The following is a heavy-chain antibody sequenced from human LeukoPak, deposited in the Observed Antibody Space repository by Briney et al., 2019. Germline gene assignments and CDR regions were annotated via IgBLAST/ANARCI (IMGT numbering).Heavy chain of an antibody. D-gene: IGHD3-22*01. CDR2: IYYTGST. V-gene: IGHV4-59*08. J-gene: IGHJ3*02. CDR3: ARGPYSYDSSGAFDI. CDR1: GGSVSDYY. Sequence: SETLSLTCTVSGGSVSDYYWSWIRQSPGKGLEWIGYIYYTGSTSYNPSLRSRVTMSVDTSKNQFSLKLSSVTAADTAVYFCARGPYSYDSSGAFDIWGQGTMVTVSS.